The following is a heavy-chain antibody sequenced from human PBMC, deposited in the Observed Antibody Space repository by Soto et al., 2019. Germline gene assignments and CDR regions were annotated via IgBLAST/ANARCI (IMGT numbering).Heavy chain of an antibody. CDR3: ARNYYDSSGYYWDYYYGMDV. CDR1: GYTLTGYY. J-gene: IGHJ6*02. V-gene: IGHV1-2*04. CDR2: INPNIGGT. Sequence: ASVKVSCKASGYTLTGYYMHWVRQAPGQGLEWMGWINPNIGGTNYAQKFQGWVTMNRDTSISTAYIELSRLRSDDTDVYYCARNYYDSSGYYWDYYYGMDVWGQGTTVTVSS. D-gene: IGHD3-22*01.